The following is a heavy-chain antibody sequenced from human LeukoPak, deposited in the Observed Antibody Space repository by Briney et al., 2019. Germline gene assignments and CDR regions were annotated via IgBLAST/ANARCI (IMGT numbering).Heavy chain of an antibody. CDR1: GFTFASYG. CDR2: IRYDGDNK. J-gene: IGHJ6*03. Sequence: SLRLSCTATGFTFASYGMHWVRQAPGKGLQWVAVIRYDGDNKYYVDSVKGRFSISRDNSKNTLYLQINSLRAEDTAVYYCARTAGDYYYMDVWGKGTTVTVSS. V-gene: IGHV3-33*01. CDR3: ARTAGDYYYMDV.